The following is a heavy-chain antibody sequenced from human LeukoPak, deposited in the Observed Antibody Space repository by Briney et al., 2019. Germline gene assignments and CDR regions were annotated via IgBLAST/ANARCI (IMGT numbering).Heavy chain of an antibody. J-gene: IGHJ4*02. CDR3: ARERLRDFWSGYSA. D-gene: IGHD3-3*01. V-gene: IGHV1-2*06. Sequence: ASVKVSCKASGGTFSSYTISWVRQAPGQGLEWMGRINPNSGGTNYAQKFQGRVTMTRDTSISTAYMELSRLRSDDTAVYYCARERLRDFWSGYSAWGQGTLVTVSS. CDR2: INPNSGGT. CDR1: GGTFSSYT.